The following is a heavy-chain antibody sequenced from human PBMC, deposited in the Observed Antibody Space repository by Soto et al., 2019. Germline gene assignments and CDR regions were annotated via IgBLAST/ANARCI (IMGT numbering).Heavy chain of an antibody. CDR3: AREDSYGSGSYYNDY. V-gene: IGHV3-21*01. CDR2: ISSSSSYI. CDR1: GFTFSSYS. J-gene: IGHJ4*02. Sequence: GGSLRLSCAASGFTFSSYSMNWVRQAPGKGLEWVSSISSSSSYIYYADSVKGRFTISRDNAKNSLYLQMNSLRAEDTAVYYCAREDSYGSGSYYNDYWGQGTLVTVSS. D-gene: IGHD3-10*01.